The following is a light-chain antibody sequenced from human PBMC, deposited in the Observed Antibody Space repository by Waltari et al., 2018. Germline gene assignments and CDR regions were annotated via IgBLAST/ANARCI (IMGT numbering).Light chain of an antibody. CDR3: QQSYNTPLT. CDR2: AAS. J-gene: IGKJ4*01. Sequence: IQMTQCASSLSAPVGDRVTTTCRASQSITNFLNWYQPRPGKAPKLLIYAASILQSGVPSKFSGSGSGTDFTLTISSLQPEDFATYYCQQSYNTPLTFGGGTKVEIK. CDR1: QSITNF. V-gene: IGKV1-39*01.